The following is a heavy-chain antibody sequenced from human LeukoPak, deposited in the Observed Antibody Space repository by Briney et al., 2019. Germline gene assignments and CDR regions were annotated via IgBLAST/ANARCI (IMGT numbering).Heavy chain of an antibody. CDR3: ARERSIAVAGPQTPDY. V-gene: IGHV3-11*01. J-gene: IGHJ4*02. CDR1: GFTFSDYY. CDR2: ISSSGSTI. D-gene: IGHD6-19*01. Sequence: GGSLRLSCAASGFTFSDYYMSWIRQAPGKRLEWVSYISSSGSTIYYADSVKGRFTISRDNAKNSLYLQMNSLRAEDTAVYYCARERSIAVAGPQTPDYWGQGTLVTVSS.